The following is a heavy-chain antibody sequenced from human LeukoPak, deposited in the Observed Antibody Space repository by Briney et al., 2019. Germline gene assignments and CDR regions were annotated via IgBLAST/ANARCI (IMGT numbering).Heavy chain of an antibody. CDR1: GVSISSSEW. CDR2: IHRAGRT. CDR3: GKTDIYFNPIDY. Sequence: SSETLSLTCAVSGVSISSSEWWIWVRQPPGQGLEWIGEIHRAGRTRYNPSLKSRVTISMDYSKNQFSLKLTSVTAADTAIYYCGKTDIYFNPIDYWGPGSLVTVSS. J-gene: IGHJ4*02. D-gene: IGHD3-9*01. V-gene: IGHV4-4*02.